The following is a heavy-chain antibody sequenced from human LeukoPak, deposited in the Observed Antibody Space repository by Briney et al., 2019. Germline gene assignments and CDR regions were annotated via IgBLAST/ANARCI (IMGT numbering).Heavy chain of an antibody. CDR1: GGSISRYY. D-gene: IGHD2-2*01. CDR3: ARVVPAAQDPYYYYMDV. CDR2: IYYSGST. V-gene: IGHV4-59*01. J-gene: IGHJ6*03. Sequence: SETLSLTCPGSGGSISRYYWSWIRQPAAKGLEWIGYIYYSGSTNYNPYLKSGVTISVDTSKNQFSLKLSSVTAADTAVYYCARVVPAAQDPYYYYMDVWGKGTTVTVSS.